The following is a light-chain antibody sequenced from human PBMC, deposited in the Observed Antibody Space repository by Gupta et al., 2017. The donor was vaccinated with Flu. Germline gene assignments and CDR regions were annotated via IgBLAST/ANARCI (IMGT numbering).Light chain of an antibody. Sequence: SYELTQPPSVSVSPGQTASITCSGDNLGDKYACWYQQKPGQSPVLVIYKDTKRPSGIPERFSGSNSGNTATLTISGTQAMDEADYYCQAWDSTTGVFGTGTKVNV. CDR1: NLGDKY. J-gene: IGLJ1*01. V-gene: IGLV3-1*01. CDR3: QAWDSTTGV. CDR2: KDT.